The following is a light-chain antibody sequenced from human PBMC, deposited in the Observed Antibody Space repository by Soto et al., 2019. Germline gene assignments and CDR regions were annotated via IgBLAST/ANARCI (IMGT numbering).Light chain of an antibody. CDR2: LNSDGSH. Sequence: QSVLTQSPSASASLGASVNLTCTLSSGHSMYAIAWHQQQPEKGPRYLMKLNSDGSHSKGDGIPDRFSGSSSGAERYLTISSLQSEDEADYCCQTWHTGIRVFGGGTKLTVL. CDR1: SGHSMYA. CDR3: QTWHTGIRV. J-gene: IGLJ3*02. V-gene: IGLV4-69*01.